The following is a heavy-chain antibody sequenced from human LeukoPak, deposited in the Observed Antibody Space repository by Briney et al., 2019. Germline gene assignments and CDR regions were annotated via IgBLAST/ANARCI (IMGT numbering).Heavy chain of an antibody. CDR2: ISWNSDSL. CDR1: GFTFDDYA. V-gene: IGHV3-9*01. Sequence: GGSLRLSCAASGFTFDDYAIHWVRQVPGKGLEWVSGISWNSDSLDYADSVKGRFTISRDNAKNSLYLQMNSLRAEDTALYYCAKDYDSSDYSAFDYWGQGTLVTVSS. CDR3: AKDYDSSDYSAFDY. J-gene: IGHJ4*02. D-gene: IGHD3-22*01.